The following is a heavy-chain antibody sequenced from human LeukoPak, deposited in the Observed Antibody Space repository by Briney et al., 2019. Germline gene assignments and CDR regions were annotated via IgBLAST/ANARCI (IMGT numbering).Heavy chain of an antibody. CDR1: GYSISSVAY. CDR2: IYHDGST. V-gene: IGHV4-38-2*02. Sequence: SGTLSLTCAVSGYSISSVAYWGWIRQPPGKGLQWIGCIYHDGSTYYNPSLQSRVTISVDTSKNQFSLKLSSVTATDTAVYYCVRDPPDYWGQGTLVTVSS. CDR3: VRDPPDY. J-gene: IGHJ4*02.